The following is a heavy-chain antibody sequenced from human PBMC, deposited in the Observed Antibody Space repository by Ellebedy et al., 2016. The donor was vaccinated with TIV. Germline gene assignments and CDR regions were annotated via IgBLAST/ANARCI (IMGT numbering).Heavy chain of an antibody. CDR2: IYHSGST. CDR1: GYSISSGSY. V-gene: IGHV4-38-2*01. Sequence: SETLSLTCAVSGYSISSGSYWGWIRQPPGKGLEWIGSIYHSGSTYYNPSLKSRVTISVDTSKNQFSLKLSSVTAADTAVYYCVGHTAVLDWGQGTLVTVSS. CDR3: VGHTAVLD. D-gene: IGHD5-18*01. J-gene: IGHJ4*02.